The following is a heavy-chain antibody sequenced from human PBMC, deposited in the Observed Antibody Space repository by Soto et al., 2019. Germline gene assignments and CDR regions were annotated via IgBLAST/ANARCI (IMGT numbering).Heavy chain of an antibody. CDR3: AREGLVLVPTTVNSDYYYYAMDV. CDR1: GYTFTSYD. CDR2: IIPRSATS. D-gene: IGHD2-2*01. Sequence: SVKVSCKASGYTFTSYDINWVRQATGQGFEWMGGIIPRSATSNYAQKFQGRVTITADESTNTAYMELSSLRSEDTAVYYCAREGLVLVPTTVNSDYYYYAMDVWGQGTTVTVSS. J-gene: IGHJ6*02. V-gene: IGHV1-69*13.